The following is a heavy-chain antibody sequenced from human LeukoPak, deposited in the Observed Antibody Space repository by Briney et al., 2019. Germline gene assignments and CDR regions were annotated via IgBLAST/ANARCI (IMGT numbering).Heavy chain of an antibody. CDR3: ARGRGNILPYFWGGPPARNWFDP. CDR2: MNPNSGNT. D-gene: IGHD3-3*01. V-gene: IGHV1-8*01. J-gene: IGHJ5*02. CDR1: GYTFTSYD. Sequence: ASVKVSCKASGYTFTSYDINWVRQATGQGLEWMGWMNPNSGNTGYAQKFQGRDTKTRNTSISTAYMELTSLRSEDTAVYYCARGRGNILPYFWGGPPARNWFDPWGQGTLVTVSS.